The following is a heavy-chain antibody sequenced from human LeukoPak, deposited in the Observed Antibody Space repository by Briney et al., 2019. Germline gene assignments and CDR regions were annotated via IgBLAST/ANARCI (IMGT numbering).Heavy chain of an antibody. J-gene: IGHJ6*03. D-gene: IGHD6-19*01. CDR3: ARGSSGWYLVYYYYMDV. Sequence: SQTLSLTCTVSVGSISAGPYYWNWLRQPAGKALEWMGRISVTGSTYYNPSLKSRVTISVDTSKNQFSLKLSSVTAADTAVYYCARGSSGWYLVYYYYMDVWGKGTTVTVSS. V-gene: IGHV4-61*02. CDR1: VGSISAGPYY. CDR2: ISVTGST.